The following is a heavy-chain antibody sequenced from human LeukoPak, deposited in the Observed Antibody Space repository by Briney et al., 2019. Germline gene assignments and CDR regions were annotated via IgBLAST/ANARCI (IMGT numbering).Heavy chain of an antibody. Sequence: PSETLSLTCTVSGGSISSYDWSWIRQPAGKGLEWIGRIYTSGSTNYNPSLKTRVTMSVDTSKNQFSLKLSSVTAADTAVYYCARGNVVVVAATRRYNWFDPWGQGTLVTVSS. D-gene: IGHD2-15*01. CDR3: ARGNVVVVAATRRYNWFDP. CDR2: IYTSGST. J-gene: IGHJ5*02. CDR1: GGSISSYD. V-gene: IGHV4-4*07.